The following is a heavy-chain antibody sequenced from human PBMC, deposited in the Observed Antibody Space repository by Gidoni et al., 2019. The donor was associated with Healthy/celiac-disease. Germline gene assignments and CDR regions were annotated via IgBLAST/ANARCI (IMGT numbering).Heavy chain of an antibody. CDR1: GFTFSSYA. CDR3: AKGEYSGSSHADY. CDR2: IIGSGGST. V-gene: IGHV3-23*01. Sequence: EVQLLESGGGLVQPGGSRRLSCAASGFTFSSYAISAVRQAPGRGLEWVSAIIGSGGSTSYADSVKGRFTISRDNSKNTLYLQMNSLRAEDTAVYYCAKGEYSGSSHADYWGQGTLVTVSS. J-gene: IGHJ4*02. D-gene: IGHD1-26*01.